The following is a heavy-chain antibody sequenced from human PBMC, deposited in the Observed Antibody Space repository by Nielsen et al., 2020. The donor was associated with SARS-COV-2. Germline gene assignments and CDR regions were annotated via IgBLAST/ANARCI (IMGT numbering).Heavy chain of an antibody. D-gene: IGHD6-13*01. J-gene: IGHJ5*02. Sequence: ASVKVSCRASGYTFTGYYMHWVRQAPGQGLEWMGRINPNSGGTNYAQKFQGRVTMTRDTSISTAYMELSRLRSDDTAVYYCARYSSRRQNWFDPWGQGTLVTVSS. V-gene: IGHV1-2*06. CDR2: INPNSGGT. CDR3: ARYSSRRQNWFDP. CDR1: GYTFTGYY.